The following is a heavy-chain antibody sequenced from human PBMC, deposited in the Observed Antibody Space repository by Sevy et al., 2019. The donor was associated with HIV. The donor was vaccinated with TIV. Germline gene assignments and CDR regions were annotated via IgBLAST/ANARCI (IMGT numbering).Heavy chain of an antibody. J-gene: IGHJ6*02. Sequence: GGSLRLSCAASGFTLSDYAMSWIRQTPGKGLEWIAFVSRTRNFIYYADSVMGRFTISRDNAKDSLYLQMNSLRADDTAVYYGARDGGMEVIGSIYKYHFYGFDVWGLGTTVTVSS. D-gene: IGHD3-10*01. CDR3: ARDGGMEVIGSIYKYHFYGFDV. CDR2: VSRTRNFI. CDR1: GFTLSDYA. V-gene: IGHV3-11*01.